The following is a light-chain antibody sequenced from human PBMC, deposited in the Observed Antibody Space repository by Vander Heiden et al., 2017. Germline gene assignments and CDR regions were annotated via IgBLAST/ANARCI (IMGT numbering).Light chain of an antibody. CDR3: QQSYIIPFT. J-gene: IGKJ3*01. V-gene: IGKV1-39*01. CDR2: AAS. CDR1: QSVTSF. Sequence: DIQTTQSPSSLSASVGDRVTITCRASQSVTSFLDWYQQKSGQAPKLLIYAASSLHTGVPSRFSGRGSGIDFSLTIRSLQPEDFATYYCQQSYIIPFTFGPGTKVDMK.